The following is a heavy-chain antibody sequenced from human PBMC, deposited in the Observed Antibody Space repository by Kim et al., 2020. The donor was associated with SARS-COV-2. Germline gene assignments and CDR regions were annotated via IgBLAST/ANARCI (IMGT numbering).Heavy chain of an antibody. J-gene: IGHJ4*02. CDR2: GRGATT. V-gene: IGHV3-23*01. CDR3: AQLTAH. D-gene: IGHD2-21*02. Sequence: GRGATTYDAASMKGRFTIFRDNSMNTLYLQRTSLRAEDTAVYFCAQLTAHWGQGTLVTVSS.